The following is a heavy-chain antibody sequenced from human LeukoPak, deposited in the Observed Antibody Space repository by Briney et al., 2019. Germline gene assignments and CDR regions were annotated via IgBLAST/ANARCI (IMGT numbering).Heavy chain of an antibody. CDR3: ARDPLGYDSSGYYHYFDY. CDR1: SYSISSGYY. J-gene: IGHJ4*02. D-gene: IGHD3-22*01. Sequence: PSETLSLTCAVSSYSISSGYYWGWIRQPPGKGLEWIGSIYHSGSTYYNPSLKSRVTISVDTSKNQFSLKLSSVTAADTAVYYCARDPLGYDSSGYYHYFDYWGQGTLVTVSS. V-gene: IGHV4-38-2*02. CDR2: IYHSGST.